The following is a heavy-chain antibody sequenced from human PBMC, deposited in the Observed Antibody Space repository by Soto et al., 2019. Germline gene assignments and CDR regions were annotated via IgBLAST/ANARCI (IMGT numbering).Heavy chain of an antibody. V-gene: IGHV4-61*01. Sequence: PSETLSLTCTVSGGSVSGGSYYWNWIRQPPGKGLEWIGYIYFSGRTNYNPSLKSRVTISIDTSKNQFSLKLTSATAADTAVYYCTRRYGSAIDYWGQGTLVTVSS. J-gene: IGHJ4*02. CDR1: GGSVSGGSYY. D-gene: IGHD1-26*01. CDR3: TRRYGSAIDY. CDR2: IYFSGRT.